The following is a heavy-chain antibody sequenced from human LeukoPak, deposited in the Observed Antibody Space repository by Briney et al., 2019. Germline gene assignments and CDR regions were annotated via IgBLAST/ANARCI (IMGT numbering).Heavy chain of an antibody. CDR2: IYYSGST. CDR1: GGSISSGDYY. D-gene: IGHD5-18*01. V-gene: IGHV4-31*03. Sequence: SETLSLTCTVSGGSISSGDYYWSWIRQHPGKGLEWIGYIYYSGSTYYNPSLKSRVTISVDTSKNQFSLKLSSVTAADTAVYHCARRLSYSYGSLDYWGQGTLVTVSS. J-gene: IGHJ4*02. CDR3: ARRLSYSYGSLDY.